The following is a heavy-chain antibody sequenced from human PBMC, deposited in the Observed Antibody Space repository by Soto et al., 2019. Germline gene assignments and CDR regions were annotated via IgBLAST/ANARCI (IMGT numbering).Heavy chain of an antibody. J-gene: IGHJ4*02. CDR1: GYTFTSYY. CDR2: INPSGGST. Sequence: VKVSCKASGYTFTSYYMHWVRQAPGQGLEWMGIINPSGGSTSYAQKFQGRVTITRDTSASTAYMELSSLRSEDTAVYYCAMNYGDYTRWGQGTLVTVSS. D-gene: IGHD4-17*01. CDR3: AMNYGDYTR. V-gene: IGHV1-46*01.